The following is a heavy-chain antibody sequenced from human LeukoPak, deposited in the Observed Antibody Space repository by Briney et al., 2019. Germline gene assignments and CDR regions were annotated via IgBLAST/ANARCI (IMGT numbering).Heavy chain of an antibody. CDR2: IRYDGSNK. J-gene: IGHJ4*02. D-gene: IGHD2-2*01. Sequence: GGSLRLSCAASGFTFSSYGMHWVRQAPGKGLEGVAVIRYDGSNKYYADSVNGRFTISRDNSKNPLYLQMNSLRAEDTAVYYCAKDLRKVVVVPAAMGVDYWGQGTLVTVSS. V-gene: IGHV3-30*02. CDR3: AKDLRKVVVVPAAMGVDY. CDR1: GFTFSSYG.